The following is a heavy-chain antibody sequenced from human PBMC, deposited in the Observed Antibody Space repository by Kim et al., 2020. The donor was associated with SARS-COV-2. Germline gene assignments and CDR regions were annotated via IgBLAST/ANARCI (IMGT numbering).Heavy chain of an antibody. V-gene: IGHV3-13*01. J-gene: IGHJ6*02. CDR3: ARATQIRYPLGYYCYYVMGV. D-gene: IGHD2-15*01. CDR2: TGTAGDT. CDR1: GFTFSSYD. Sequence: GGSLRLSCAASGFTFSSYDMHWVRQATGKGLEWVSATGTAGDTYYPGSVKGRFTISRENATNSLYLQMNSLRTGDTAVYYCARATQIRYPLGYYCYYVMGVWGQGTTVTVSS.